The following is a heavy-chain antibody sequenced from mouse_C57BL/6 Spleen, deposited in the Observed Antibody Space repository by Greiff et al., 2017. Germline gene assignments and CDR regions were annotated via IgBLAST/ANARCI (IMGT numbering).Heavy chain of an antibody. D-gene: IGHD2-4*01. Sequence: VQLKESGPELVKPGASVKISCKASGYSFTGYYMNWVKQSPEKSLEWIGEINPSTGGTTYNQKFKAKATLTVDKSSSTAYMQLKSLTSEDSAVYYCARSRDHDGGVFDYWGQGTTLTVSS. V-gene: IGHV1-42*01. CDR3: ARSRDHDGGVFDY. J-gene: IGHJ2*01. CDR1: GYSFTGYY. CDR2: INPSTGGT.